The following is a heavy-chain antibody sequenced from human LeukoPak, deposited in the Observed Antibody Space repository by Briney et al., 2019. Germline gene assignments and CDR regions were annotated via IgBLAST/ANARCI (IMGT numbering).Heavy chain of an antibody. Sequence: PGRSLRLSCAASGFTFSSYAMHWVRQAPGKGLEWVAVISYDGSNKYYSDSVKGRFTISRDNSKNTLYLQMNSLRAEDTAVYYCAKDDCSSTSCYEGIIDYWGQGTLVTVSS. CDR2: ISYDGSNK. J-gene: IGHJ4*02. V-gene: IGHV3-30-3*01. CDR3: AKDDCSSTSCYEGIIDY. CDR1: GFTFSSYA. D-gene: IGHD2-2*01.